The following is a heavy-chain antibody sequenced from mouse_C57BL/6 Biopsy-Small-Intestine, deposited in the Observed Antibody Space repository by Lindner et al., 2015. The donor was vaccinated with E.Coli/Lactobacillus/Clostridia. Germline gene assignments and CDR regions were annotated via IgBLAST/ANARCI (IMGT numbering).Heavy chain of an antibody. Sequence: SVKVSCKTSGYTFTVFYIHWVRQAPGQGLEWMGLMHANNGGTSYAQKFQGRVTMTRDTSISTAYMELSRLTSDDTAVYYCAREGGGPYDVNTPYFDYWGQGIRVTVSS. CDR1: GYTFTVFY. J-gene: IGHJ2*03. CDR3: AREGGGPYDVNTPYFDY. V-gene: IGHV1S29*02. CDR2: MHANNGGT. D-gene: IGHD2-12*01.